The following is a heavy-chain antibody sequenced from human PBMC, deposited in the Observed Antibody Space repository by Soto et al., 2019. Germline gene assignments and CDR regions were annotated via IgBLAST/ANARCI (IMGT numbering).Heavy chain of an antibody. D-gene: IGHD2-15*01. J-gene: IGHJ4*02. CDR3: AALVVPASRNTDFDF. V-gene: IGHV4-39*01. CDR2: LFYSGST. CDR1: GISVSSNDYY. Sequence: PSETLSLTCTVSGISVSSNDYYWGWVHQSPGKGLDWIGNLFYSGSTFYNPSLRSRVTISADTSKNQFSLRLSSVTAADTAVYYCAALVVPASRNTDFDFWGQGTLVTVSS.